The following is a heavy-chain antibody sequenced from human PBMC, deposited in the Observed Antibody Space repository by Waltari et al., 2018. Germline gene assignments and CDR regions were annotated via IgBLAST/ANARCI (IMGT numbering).Heavy chain of an antibody. CDR3: GRGGGHCGRTSCFIDT. V-gene: IGHV4-34*02. CDR2: KEDSGGI. D-gene: IGHD2-2*01. J-gene: IGHJ5*02. Sequence: QVQLQQWGAGLLKPTETLSLTCAVSGGSLSGYYWTWIRQSPGKGLEWIGDKEDSGGITNIPSLTGRLMVSVDKSMKRCFLILTCVSAADTAIYYCGRGGGHCGRTSCFIDTSGQRTSVSVSS. CDR1: GGSLSGYY.